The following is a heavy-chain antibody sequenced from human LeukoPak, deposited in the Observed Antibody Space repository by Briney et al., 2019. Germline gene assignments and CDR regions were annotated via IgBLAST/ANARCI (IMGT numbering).Heavy chain of an antibody. Sequence: GGSLRLSCAASGFTFSSYWMSWVRQAPGKVLEWVANIKQDGSEKCYVDSVKGRFTISRDNAKNSLHLQMNSLRAEDTAVYYCARRVIVVGLDYWGQGTLVTVSS. CDR1: GFTFSSYW. D-gene: IGHD3-22*01. CDR3: ARRVIVVGLDY. V-gene: IGHV3-7*01. J-gene: IGHJ4*02. CDR2: IKQDGSEK.